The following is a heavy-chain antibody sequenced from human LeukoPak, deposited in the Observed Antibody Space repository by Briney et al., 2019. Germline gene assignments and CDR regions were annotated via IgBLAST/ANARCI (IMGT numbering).Heavy chain of an antibody. J-gene: IGHJ6*03. CDR1: GFTFSSYS. CDR2: ISSSSSYI. CDR3: ARDSQGYCSSTSCYPTPYYYYYMDV. V-gene: IGHV3-21*01. Sequence: GGSLRFSCAASGFTFSSYSMNWVRQAPGKGLEWVSSISSSSSYIYYADSVKGRFTISRDNAKNSLYLQMNSLRAEDTAVYYCARDSQGYCSSTSCYPTPYYYYYMDVWGKGTTVTVSS. D-gene: IGHD2-2*01.